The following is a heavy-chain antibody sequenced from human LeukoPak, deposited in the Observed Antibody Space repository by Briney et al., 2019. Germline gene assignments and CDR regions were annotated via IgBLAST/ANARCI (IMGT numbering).Heavy chain of an antibody. CDR3: ARALTPGYCSGGTCSYFDY. CDR2: IYYSGST. CDR1: GGSIGSYY. V-gene: IGHV4-59*01. D-gene: IGHD2-15*01. Sequence: PSETVSLTCTVSGGSIGSYYWSWTRQPPGKGLEWIEYIYYSGSTNSNPSLKSRVTISVDTSKNQFSLKVSSVTAADTAVYYCARALTPGYCSGGTCSYFDYWGQGTLVTVSS. J-gene: IGHJ4*02.